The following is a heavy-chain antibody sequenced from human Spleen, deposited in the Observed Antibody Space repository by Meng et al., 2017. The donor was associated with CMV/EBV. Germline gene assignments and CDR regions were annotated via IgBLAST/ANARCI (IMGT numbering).Heavy chain of an antibody. CDR2: IIPILGIA. Sequence: SVKVSCKASGGTFSSYTISWVRQAPGQGLEWMGRIIPILGIANYAQKFQGRVTITADKSTSTAYMELSSLRSEDTAVYYCAQQWKGIVVVPAAPPYYYGMDVWGQGTTVTVSS. CDR1: GGTFSSYT. D-gene: IGHD2-2*01. V-gene: IGHV1-69*02. J-gene: IGHJ6*02. CDR3: AQQWKGIVVVPAAPPYYYGMDV.